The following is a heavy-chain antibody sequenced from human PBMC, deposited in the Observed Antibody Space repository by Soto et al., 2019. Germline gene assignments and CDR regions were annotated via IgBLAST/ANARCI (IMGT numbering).Heavy chain of an antibody. CDR2: ISSNSAYI. CDR1: GFTFRSFT. Sequence: GGSLRLSCAASGFTFRSFTMNWVRQAPGKGLEWVSTISSNSAYIYYTDALRGRFTISRDHAKNSLHLQMNSLRAEDTAVYYCTRDASRDSSARGWFDPWGPGTLVTVSS. J-gene: IGHJ5*02. V-gene: IGHV3-21*01. CDR3: TRDASRDSSARGWFDP. D-gene: IGHD6-13*01.